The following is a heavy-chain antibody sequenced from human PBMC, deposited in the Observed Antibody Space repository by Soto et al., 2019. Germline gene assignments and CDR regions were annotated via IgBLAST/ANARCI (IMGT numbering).Heavy chain of an antibody. Sequence: ASVKVSCNASGFTFTSSAVQWVRQALGQRLEWIGWIVVGSGNTNYAQKFQERVTITRDMSTSTAYMELSSLRSEDTAVYYCAAVKRRYCSGGSCYVGDYWGQGTLVTVS. V-gene: IGHV1-58*01. CDR2: IVVGSGNT. CDR1: GFTFTSSA. J-gene: IGHJ4*02. CDR3: AAVKRRYCSGGSCYVGDY. D-gene: IGHD2-15*01.